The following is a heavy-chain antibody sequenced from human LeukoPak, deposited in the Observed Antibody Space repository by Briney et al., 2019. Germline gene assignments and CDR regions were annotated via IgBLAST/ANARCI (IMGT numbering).Heavy chain of an antibody. V-gene: IGHV3-53*01. CDR2: IYRDGSI. Sequence: GGSLRLSCAASGFTVSSNYMNWVRQAPGKGLEWVSVIYRDGSIYYAESVKGRFIISRDTSRNTLYLQMNTLRAEDTAVYYCAKLHPDFWSGYSRNYYYYGMDVWGQGTTVTVSS. CDR1: GFTVSSNY. D-gene: IGHD3-3*01. CDR3: AKLHPDFWSGYSRNYYYYGMDV. J-gene: IGHJ6*02.